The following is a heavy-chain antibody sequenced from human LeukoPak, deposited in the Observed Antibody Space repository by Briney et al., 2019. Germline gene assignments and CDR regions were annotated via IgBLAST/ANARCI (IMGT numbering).Heavy chain of an antibody. CDR2: IKQDGSEK. CDR3: ARDSRLWFGMGYFDY. CDR1: GFTFSSYW. Sequence: GGSLRLSCVASGFTFSSYWMSWVRQAPGKGLEWVANIKQDGSEKYYVDSVKGRFTISRDNAKNSLYLQMNSLRAEDTAVYYCARDSRLWFGMGYFDYWGQGTLVTVSS. V-gene: IGHV3-7*01. D-gene: IGHD3-10*01. J-gene: IGHJ4*02.